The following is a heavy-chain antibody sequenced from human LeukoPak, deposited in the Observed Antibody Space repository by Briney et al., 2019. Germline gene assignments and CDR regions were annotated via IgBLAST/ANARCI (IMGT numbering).Heavy chain of an antibody. J-gene: IGHJ4*02. D-gene: IGHD3-22*01. Sequence: ASVKVSCKASGYTFTTYYVHWVRQAPGQGLEWMGWISAYNGNTNYAQKLQGRVTMTTDTSTSTAYMELRSLRSDDTAVYYCARGEYYYDSSGYYYGNQNDYWGQGTLVTVSS. CDR1: GYTFTTYY. CDR2: ISAYNGNT. V-gene: IGHV1-18*04. CDR3: ARGEYYYDSSGYYYGNQNDY.